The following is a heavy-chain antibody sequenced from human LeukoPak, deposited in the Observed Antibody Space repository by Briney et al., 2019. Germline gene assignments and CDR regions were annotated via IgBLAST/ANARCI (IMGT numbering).Heavy chain of an antibody. V-gene: IGHV4-59*01. Sequence: PSETLSLTCTVSGGSISSYYWNWIRQPPGKGLEWIGYIYYSGSTNYNPSLKSRVTISVDSSKNQFSLKLSSVTAADTAVYYRARGSGYGTSYFYYGVDVWGQGTTVTVSS. CDR1: GGSISSYY. D-gene: IGHD5-12*01. J-gene: IGHJ6*02. CDR2: IYYSGST. CDR3: ARGSGYGTSYFYYGVDV.